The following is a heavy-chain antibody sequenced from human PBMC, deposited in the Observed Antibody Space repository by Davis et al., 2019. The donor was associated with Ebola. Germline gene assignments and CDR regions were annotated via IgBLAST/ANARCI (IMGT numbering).Heavy chain of an antibody. CDR2: INHSGST. CDR3: ARVNWDGDY. CDR1: GGSFSGYY. D-gene: IGHD7-27*01. V-gene: IGHV4-34*01. Sequence: PETLSLTCAVYGGSFSGYYWSCIRQPPGKGLEWFGAINHSGSTNYNPSLKSRVTISVDKSKNQFSLKLSSVTAADTAGYYCARVNWDGDYWGQGTLVTVSS. J-gene: IGHJ4*02.